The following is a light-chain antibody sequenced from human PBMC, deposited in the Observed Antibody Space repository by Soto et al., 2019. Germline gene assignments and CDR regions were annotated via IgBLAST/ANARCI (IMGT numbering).Light chain of an antibody. CDR2: DSN. CDR1: SSNIGINY. V-gene: IGLV1-51*01. J-gene: IGLJ1*01. CDR3: GAWDGSLRLYV. Sequence: QSVLTQPPSVSAAPGQTVTISCSGSSSNIGINYVSWYQQLPGTAPKLLIYDSNKRPSGIPERFSASKSGTSATLGITGLQTGDEADYYCGAWDGSLRLYVFGTGTKLTVL.